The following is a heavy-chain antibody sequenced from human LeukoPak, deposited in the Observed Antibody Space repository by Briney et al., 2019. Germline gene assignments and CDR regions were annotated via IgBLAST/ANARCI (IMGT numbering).Heavy chain of an antibody. V-gene: IGHV4-34*01. CDR2: IYYSGST. CDR3: ARHYLMGQYSSSWPDY. CDR1: GGSFSGYY. D-gene: IGHD6-13*01. Sequence: NASETLSLTCAVYGGSFSGYYWSWIRQPPGKGLEWIGNIYYSGSTYYNPSLKSRVTISVDTSNNQFSLKLSSVTAADTAVYYCARHYLMGQYSSSWPDYWGQGTLVTVSS. J-gene: IGHJ4*02.